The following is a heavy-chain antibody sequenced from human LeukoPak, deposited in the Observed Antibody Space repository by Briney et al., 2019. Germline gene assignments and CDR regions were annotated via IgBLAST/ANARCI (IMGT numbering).Heavy chain of an antibody. CDR2: IYYSGST. J-gene: IGHJ6*02. CDR3: ARDREPAMVSGYGMDV. CDR1: GGSISSSSYY. Sequence: SETLSLTCTVSGGSISSSSYYWGWIRQPPGKGLEWIGSIYYSGSTYYNPSLKSRVTISVDTSKNQFSLKLSSVTAADTAVYYCARDREPAMVSGYGMDVWGQGTTVTVSS. D-gene: IGHD5-18*01. V-gene: IGHV4-39*07.